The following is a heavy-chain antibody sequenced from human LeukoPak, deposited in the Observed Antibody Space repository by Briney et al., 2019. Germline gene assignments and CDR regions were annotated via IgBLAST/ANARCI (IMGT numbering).Heavy chain of an antibody. J-gene: IGHJ3*02. Sequence: GGSLRLSCAASGLSFGTYAMSWVRQAPGKGLEWVSTISGSGGSTYYADSVKGRFTISRDNSKNTLYLQMNSLRFEDTAMYYCARDPRRDAHDIWGQGTMVTVS. CDR3: ARDPRRDAHDI. CDR1: GLSFGTYA. CDR2: ISGSGGST. V-gene: IGHV3-23*01.